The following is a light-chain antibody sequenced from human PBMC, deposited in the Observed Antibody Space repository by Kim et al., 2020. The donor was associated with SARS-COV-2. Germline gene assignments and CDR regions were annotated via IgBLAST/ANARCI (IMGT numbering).Light chain of an antibody. V-gene: IGLV2-14*01. J-gene: IGLJ2*01. CDR2: EVS. Sequence: GKAITISCTVTSGDVGGYNYVSWYQQHPGKAPKLIIYEVSKRPSGVSNRFSGSKSGNTASLTISGLQAEDEADYYCSSYTSSSTPVFGGGTQLTVL. CDR1: SGDVGGYNY. CDR3: SSYTSSSTPV.